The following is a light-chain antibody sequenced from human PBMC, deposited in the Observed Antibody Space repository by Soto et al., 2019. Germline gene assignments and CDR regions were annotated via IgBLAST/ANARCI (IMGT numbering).Light chain of an antibody. CDR1: QSVSSI. V-gene: IGKV3-15*01. CDR3: QQYTDWPLT. J-gene: IGKJ4*01. CDR2: GAS. Sequence: EIVMTQSPATLSVSPGERATLSCRASQSVSSILAWYQQKRGQAARLLIHGASTRATGIADRFSGSGSGTEFTLTISSLQSEDFAVYYCQQYTDWPLTFGGGTKVQIK.